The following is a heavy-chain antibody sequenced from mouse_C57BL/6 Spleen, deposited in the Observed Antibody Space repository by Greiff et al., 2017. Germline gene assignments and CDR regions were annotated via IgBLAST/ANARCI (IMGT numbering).Heavy chain of an antibody. J-gene: IGHJ1*03. CDR2: ISYDGSN. D-gene: IGHD2-4*01. V-gene: IGHV3-6*01. CDR3: ARDPDYDVGWYFDV. Sequence: EVKLMESGPGLVKPSQSLSLTCSVTGYSITSGYYWNWIRQFPGNKLESMGYISYDGSNNYNPSLKNRISITRDTSKNQFFLKLNSVTTEDTATYYCARDPDYDVGWYFDVWGTGTTVTVSS. CDR1: GYSITSGYY.